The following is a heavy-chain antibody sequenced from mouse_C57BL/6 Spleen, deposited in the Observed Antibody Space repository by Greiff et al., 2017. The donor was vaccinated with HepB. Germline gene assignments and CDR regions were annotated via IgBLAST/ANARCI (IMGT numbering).Heavy chain of an antibody. V-gene: IGHV5-4*01. Sequence: EVQVVESGGGLVKPGGSLKLSCAASGFTFSSYAMSWVRQTPEKRLEWVATISDGGSYTYYPDNVKGRFTISRDNAKNNLYLQMSHLKSEDTAMYYCARGQWFFDYWGQGTTLTVSS. J-gene: IGHJ2*01. D-gene: IGHD2-2*01. CDR2: ISDGGSYT. CDR3: ARGQWFFDY. CDR1: GFTFSSYA.